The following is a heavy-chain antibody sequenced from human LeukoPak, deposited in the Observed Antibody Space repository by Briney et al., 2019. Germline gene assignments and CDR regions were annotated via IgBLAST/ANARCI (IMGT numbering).Heavy chain of an antibody. J-gene: IGHJ4*02. CDR1: GFTFSNYW. CDR3: ARDASSARGSYYY. D-gene: IGHD1-26*01. V-gene: IGHV3-7*01. Sequence: PGGSLRLSCVASGFTFSNYWMSWVRQAPGKGLECVANIKEDGSEKYYVDSVKGRFTISRDNAKNSLYLQMNSLRAEDTAVYYCARDASSARGSYYYWGQGTLVTVSS. CDR2: IKEDGSEK.